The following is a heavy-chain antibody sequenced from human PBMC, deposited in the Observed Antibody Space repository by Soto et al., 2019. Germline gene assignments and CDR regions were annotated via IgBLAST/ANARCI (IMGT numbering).Heavy chain of an antibody. CDR3: AVTTEDSYYFDY. J-gene: IGHJ4*02. D-gene: IGHD4-17*01. CDR1: GGSISSGGYY. V-gene: IGHV4-31*03. Sequence: QVQLQESGPGLVKPSQTLSLTCTVSGGSISSGGYYWSWIRQHPGKGLEWIGYIYYSGSTYYNPSLTSRVTISVDTSKNQFSLKLSSVTAADTAVYYCAVTTEDSYYFDYWGQGTLVTVSS. CDR2: IYYSGST.